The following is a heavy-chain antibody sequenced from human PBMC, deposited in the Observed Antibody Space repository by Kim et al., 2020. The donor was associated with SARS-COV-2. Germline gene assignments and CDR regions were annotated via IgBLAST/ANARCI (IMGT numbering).Heavy chain of an antibody. Sequence: GGSLRLSCAASGFTFSSYSMNWVRQAPGKGLEWVSSISSSSSYIYYADSVKGRFTISRDNAKNSLYLQMNSLRAEDTAVYYCARWPLVYCSGGSCYDERLDYWGQGTLVTVSS. CDR1: GFTFSSYS. D-gene: IGHD2-15*01. J-gene: IGHJ4*02. CDR2: ISSSSSYI. CDR3: ARWPLVYCSGGSCYDERLDY. V-gene: IGHV3-21*01.